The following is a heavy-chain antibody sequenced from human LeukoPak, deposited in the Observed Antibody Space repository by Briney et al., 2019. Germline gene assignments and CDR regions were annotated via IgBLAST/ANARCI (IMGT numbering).Heavy chain of an antibody. J-gene: IGHJ4*02. CDR2: IRSDGSNK. CDR3: AKEGSDDY. CDR1: GFSFSSYG. Sequence: GGSLRLSCAGSGFSFSSYGMHWVRQAPGKGLEWMAFIRSDGSNKYYADSVKGRFTISRDNSKNTLYLQMNSLRAEDTAVYYCAKEGSDDYWGQGTLVTVSS. V-gene: IGHV3-30*02.